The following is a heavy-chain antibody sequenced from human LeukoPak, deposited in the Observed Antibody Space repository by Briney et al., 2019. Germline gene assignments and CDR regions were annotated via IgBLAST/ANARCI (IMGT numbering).Heavy chain of an antibody. CDR3: AKDRDGYNPYNWFDP. D-gene: IGHD5-24*01. J-gene: IGHJ5*02. CDR1: GFTFNMYA. CDR2: ISGSGVNT. V-gene: IGHV3-23*01. Sequence: GGSLRLSCAASGFTFNMYAMSWVRQAPGKGLEWVSAISGSGVNTYYADSVKGRFTISRDNSKNTLSLQMNSLRAEDMAVYFCAKDRDGYNPYNWFDPWGQGTLVTVSS.